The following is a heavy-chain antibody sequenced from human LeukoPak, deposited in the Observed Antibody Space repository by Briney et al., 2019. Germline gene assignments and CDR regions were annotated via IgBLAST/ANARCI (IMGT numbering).Heavy chain of an antibody. Sequence: PSQTLSLTCTVSGGSINSGSYYWSWIRQPARKGLEWIGRIYTSGSTNYNPSLKSRVTISVDTSKNQFSLKLSSVTAADTSVYYCARGPSPDYYDSSGSYYFDYWGQGNLVTVSS. D-gene: IGHD3-22*01. J-gene: IGHJ4*02. CDR2: IYTSGST. CDR1: GGSINSGSYY. V-gene: IGHV4-61*02. CDR3: ARGPSPDYYDSSGSYYFDY.